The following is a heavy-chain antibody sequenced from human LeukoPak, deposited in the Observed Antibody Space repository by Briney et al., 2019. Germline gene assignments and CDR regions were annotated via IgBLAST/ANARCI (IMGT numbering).Heavy chain of an antibody. Sequence: PSETLSLTCTVSGGSISSHYWSWIRQPPGKGLEWIGEINHSGSTNYNPSLKSRVTISVDTSKNQFSLKLSSVTAADTAVYYCARDRGYSYAILRAVGMDVWGQGTTVTVSS. V-gene: IGHV4-34*01. D-gene: IGHD5-18*01. J-gene: IGHJ6*02. CDR3: ARDRGYSYAILRAVGMDV. CDR2: INHSGST. CDR1: GGSISSHY.